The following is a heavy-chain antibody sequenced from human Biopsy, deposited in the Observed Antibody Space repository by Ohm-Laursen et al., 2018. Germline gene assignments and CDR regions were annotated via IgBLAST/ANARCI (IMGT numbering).Heavy chain of an antibody. CDR1: GFIFGDFG. D-gene: IGHD2-21*01. CDR3: TNHYCGGITCLMNF. V-gene: IGHV3-33*06. J-gene: IGHJ4*02. Sequence: SLRLSCAAPGFIFGDFGMHWVRQAPGKGPEWVAVIWHDGSEKYYAGSVKGRFSISRDNSRNTLYLQMNSLRAKDTAVYFCTNHYCGGITCLMNFWGQGTLVTVSS. CDR2: IWHDGSEK.